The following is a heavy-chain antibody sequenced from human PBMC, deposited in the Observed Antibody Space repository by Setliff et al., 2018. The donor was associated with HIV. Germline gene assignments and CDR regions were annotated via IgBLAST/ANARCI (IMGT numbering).Heavy chain of an antibody. J-gene: IGHJ3*01. V-gene: IGHV4-61*02. Sequence: SETLSLTCTVSGGSISSGSYYWSWIRQPAGKGLEWIGRIYSSGSTNYNPSLKSRVSMSVDTSKYQFSLKVDSVTAADTAVYYCARPAGKGSYYGDDAFDLWGQGTMVTV. CDR1: GGSISSGSYY. D-gene: IGHD1-26*01. CDR2: IYSSGST. CDR3: ARPAGKGSYYGDDAFDL.